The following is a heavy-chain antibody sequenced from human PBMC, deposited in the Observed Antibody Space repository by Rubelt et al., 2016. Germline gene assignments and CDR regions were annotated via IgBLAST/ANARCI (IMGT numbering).Heavy chain of an antibody. D-gene: IGHD5-18*01. V-gene: IGHV1-3*01. CDR1: GYTFTSYA. J-gene: IGHJ2*01. CDR3: ARSKDTAMVTDADWYFDL. CDR2: INAGNGNT. Sequence: QVQLVQSGAEVKKPGASVKVSCKASGYTFTSYAMHWVRQAPGQRLEWMGWINAGNGNTKYSQKFQGRATITRDTAASKAYMELSSLRSEDTAVYYCARSKDTAMVTDADWYFDLWGRGTLVTVSS.